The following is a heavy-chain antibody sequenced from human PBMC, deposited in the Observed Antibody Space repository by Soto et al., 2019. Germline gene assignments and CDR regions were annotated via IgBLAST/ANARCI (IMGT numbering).Heavy chain of an antibody. CDR3: AGRLPDYYDSSGYDSPEGAFDI. CDR2: IIPIFGTA. D-gene: IGHD3-22*01. Sequence: SVKVSCKASGGTFSSYAISWVRQAPGQGLEWMGGIIPIFGTANYAQKFQGRVTITADESTSTAYMELSSLRSEDTAVYYCAGRLPDYYDSSGYDSPEGAFDIWGQGTMVT. J-gene: IGHJ3*02. CDR1: GGTFSSYA. V-gene: IGHV1-69*13.